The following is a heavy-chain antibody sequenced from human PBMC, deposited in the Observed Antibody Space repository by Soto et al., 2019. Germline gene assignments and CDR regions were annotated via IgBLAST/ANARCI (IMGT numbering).Heavy chain of an antibody. CDR1: GFTFTSNG. Sequence: SLRLSCAASGFTFTSNGMHWVRQAPGKGLEWVAVIWYDGINKFYADSVKGRFTISRDNSKNTVYLQMNSLRADDTAMYYCARDQRNTWYVIDYWGQGTLVTVSS. CDR3: ARDQRNTWYVIDY. J-gene: IGHJ4*02. V-gene: IGHV3-33*01. CDR2: IWYDGINK. D-gene: IGHD6-13*01.